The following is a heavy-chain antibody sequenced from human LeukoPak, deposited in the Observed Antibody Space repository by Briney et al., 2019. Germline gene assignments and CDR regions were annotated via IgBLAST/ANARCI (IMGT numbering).Heavy chain of an antibody. D-gene: IGHD3-10*01. CDR1: DGSISSSSYD. V-gene: IGHV4-39*07. Sequence: SETLSLTCTVSDGSISSSSYDWGWIRQPPGKGREWIGSIYSSGSTNYNPSLKSRVTISVDTSKNQFSLKLSSVTAADTAVYYCARDYGSGSYYFDYWGQGTLVTVSS. J-gene: IGHJ4*02. CDR2: IYSSGST. CDR3: ARDYGSGSYYFDY.